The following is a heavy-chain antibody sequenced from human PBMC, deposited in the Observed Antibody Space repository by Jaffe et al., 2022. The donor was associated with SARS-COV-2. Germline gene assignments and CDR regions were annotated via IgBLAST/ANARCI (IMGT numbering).Heavy chain of an antibody. D-gene: IGHD6-19*01. J-gene: IGHJ4*02. CDR1: GFTVSSNY. CDR2: IYSGGST. CDR3: ATSLPYSSGWYGVMVY. V-gene: IGHV3-66*02. Sequence: EVQLVESGGGLVQPGGSLRLSCAASGFTVSSNYMSWVRQAPGKGLEWVSVIYSGGSTYYADSVKGRFTISRDNSKNTLYLQMNSLRAEDTAVYYCATSLPYSSGWYGVMVYWGQGTLVTVSS.